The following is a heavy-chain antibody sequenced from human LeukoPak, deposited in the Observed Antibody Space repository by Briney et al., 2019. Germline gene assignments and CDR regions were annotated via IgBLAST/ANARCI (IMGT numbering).Heavy chain of an antibody. Sequence: GGSLRLSCAASGFTFSSYAMTWVRQAPGKGLEWVSAFSGSGGSTYYADSVKGRFTISRDNSKNTLYLQMNSLRAEDTAVYYCAKAPGIAAGGTNLNFDYWGQGTLVTVSS. J-gene: IGHJ4*02. CDR3: AKAPGIAAGGTNLNFDY. D-gene: IGHD6-13*01. CDR2: FSGSGGST. V-gene: IGHV3-23*01. CDR1: GFTFSSYA.